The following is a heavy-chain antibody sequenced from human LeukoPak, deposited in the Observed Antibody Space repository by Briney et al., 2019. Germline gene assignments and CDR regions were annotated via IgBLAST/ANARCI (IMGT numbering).Heavy chain of an antibody. CDR3: ARARYYYDSSGYYYLDY. D-gene: IGHD3-22*01. CDR1: GYTFTSYG. J-gene: IGHJ4*02. V-gene: IGHV1-18*01. CDR2: ISAYNGNT. Sequence: ASVKVSCEASGYTFTSYGISWVRQAPGQGLEWMGWISAYNGNTNYAQKLQGRVTMTTDTSTSTAYMELRSLRSDDTAVYYCARARYYYDSSGYYYLDYWGQGTLVTVSS.